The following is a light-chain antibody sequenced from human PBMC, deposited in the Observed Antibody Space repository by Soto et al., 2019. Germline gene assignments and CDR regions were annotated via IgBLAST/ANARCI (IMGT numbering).Light chain of an antibody. J-gene: IGKJ2*02. CDR3: QQQCT. CDR2: AAS. V-gene: IGKV3-20*01. CDR1: RSLSSSY. Sequence: EIVLTQSPGTLSLSPGERATLSCRASRSLSSSYVVWYQQKPGQAPRLLLYAASRRATGIPDRFSGSGSATEYTLTISRLEPEDFAVYYCQQQCTFGQGTKLEIK.